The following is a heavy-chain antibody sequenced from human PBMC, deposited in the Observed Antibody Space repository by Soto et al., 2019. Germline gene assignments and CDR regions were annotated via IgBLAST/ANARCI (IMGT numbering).Heavy chain of an antibody. J-gene: IGHJ6*02. D-gene: IGHD6-19*01. CDR1: GFTFSSYG. Sequence: SGGSLRLSCAASGFTFSSYGMHWVRQAPGKGLEWVAVISYDGSNKYYADSVKGRFTISRDNSKNTLYLQMNSLRAEDTAVYYCARPSDYSSGWYSNYYYGMDVWGQGTTVTVSS. CDR2: ISYDGSNK. V-gene: IGHV3-30*03. CDR3: ARPSDYSSGWYSNYYYGMDV.